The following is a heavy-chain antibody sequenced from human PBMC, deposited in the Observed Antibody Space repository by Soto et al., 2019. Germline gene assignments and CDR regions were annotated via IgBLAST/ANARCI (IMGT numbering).Heavy chain of an antibody. CDR1: GYTFTNNG. J-gene: IGHJ6*02. Sequence: ASVKVTCKASGYTFTNNGLSWVRQAPGQGLEWMGWISGYNGNTKYAEKYQGRVTMTTDTSTSTAHMELRSLRSDDTAVYYCAREGQAPYYYYGMDVWGQGTAVTVSS. CDR3: AREGQAPYYYYGMDV. V-gene: IGHV1-18*01. CDR2: ISGYNGNT.